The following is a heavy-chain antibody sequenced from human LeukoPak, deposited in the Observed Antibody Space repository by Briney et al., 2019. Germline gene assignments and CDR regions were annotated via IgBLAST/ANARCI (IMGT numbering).Heavy chain of an antibody. CDR3: ARAHASSVRGVAYYYNYYMDV. CDR1: GGSFSGYY. V-gene: IGHV4-34*01. CDR2: INHSGST. J-gene: IGHJ6*03. Sequence: PSETLSLTCAVYGGSFSGYYWSWIRQPPGKGLEWIGEINHSGSTNYNPSLKSRVTISVGTSKNRFSLTLSSVTAADTAAYYCARAHASSVRGVAYYYNYYMDVWGRGTTVTISS. D-gene: IGHD3-10*01.